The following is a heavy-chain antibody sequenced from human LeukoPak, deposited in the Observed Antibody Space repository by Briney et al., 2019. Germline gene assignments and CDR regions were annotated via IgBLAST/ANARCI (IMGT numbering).Heavy chain of an antibody. D-gene: IGHD4-17*01. CDR3: ARGEYGDYGDY. CDR1: GGSFSGYY. J-gene: IGHJ4*02. CDR2: INHSGST. Sequence: SETLSLTCAVYGGSFSGYYWSWIRQPPGKGLEWIGEINHSGSTNYNPSLKSRVTISVDTSKNQFSLKLSSVTAADTAVYYCARGEYGDYGDYWGQGTLVTVSS. V-gene: IGHV4-34*01.